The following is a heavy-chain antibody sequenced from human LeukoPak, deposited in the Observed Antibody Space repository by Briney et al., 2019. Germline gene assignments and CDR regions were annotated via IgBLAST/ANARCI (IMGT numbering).Heavy chain of an antibody. CDR3: ARVGTGNSDFDY. V-gene: IGHV1-18*01. J-gene: IGHJ4*02. Sequence: ASVKVSCKASGYTFTNYGINWVRQAPGQGLEWMGWINTYNGNTNYAQTLQGRVTMTTDTSTSTAYVELRSLRSDDTAVYYCARVGTGNSDFDYWGQGSLVTVSS. D-gene: IGHD4-23*01. CDR1: GYTFTNYG. CDR2: INTYNGNT.